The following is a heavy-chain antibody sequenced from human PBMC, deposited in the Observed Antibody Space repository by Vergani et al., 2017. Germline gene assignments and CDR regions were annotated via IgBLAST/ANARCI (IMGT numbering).Heavy chain of an antibody. CDR2: IYPGDSDT. CDR3: ARHIGLWPLLSGFDY. J-gene: IGHJ4*02. Sequence: WIRQPPGKALEWMGIIYPGDSDTRYSPSFQGQVTISADKSISTAYLQWSSLKASDTAMYYCARHIGLWPLLSGFDYWGQGTLVTVSS. D-gene: IGHD2-21*02. V-gene: IGHV5-51*01.